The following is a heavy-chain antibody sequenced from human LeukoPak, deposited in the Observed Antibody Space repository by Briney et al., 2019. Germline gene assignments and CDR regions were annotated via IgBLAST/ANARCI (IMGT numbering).Heavy chain of an antibody. J-gene: IGHJ4*02. CDR1: GYTFTSYD. Sequence: GASVKVSCKASGYTFTSYDINWVRQATGQGLEWMGWMNPNSGNTGYAQKFQGRVTITRDTSISTAYMELSGLRSEDTAVYFCARDCSRTSCYTRFDYWGPGTLVTVSS. V-gene: IGHV1-8*01. CDR3: ARDCSRTSCYTRFDY. D-gene: IGHD2-2*02. CDR2: MNPNSGNT.